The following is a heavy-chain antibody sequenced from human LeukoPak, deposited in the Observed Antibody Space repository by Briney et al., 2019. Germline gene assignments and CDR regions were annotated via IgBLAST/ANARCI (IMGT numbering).Heavy chain of an antibody. Sequence: GASVKVSCKASGGTFSSYAISWVRQAPGQGLEWMGGIIPIFGTANYAQKFQGRVTITADESTSTAYMELSSLRSEDTAVYYCARMYCSSTSCSRSRVVPPYFDYWGQGTLVTVSS. J-gene: IGHJ4*02. V-gene: IGHV1-69*13. CDR3: ARMYCSSTSCSRSRVVPPYFDY. CDR1: GGTFSSYA. CDR2: IIPIFGTA. D-gene: IGHD2-2*01.